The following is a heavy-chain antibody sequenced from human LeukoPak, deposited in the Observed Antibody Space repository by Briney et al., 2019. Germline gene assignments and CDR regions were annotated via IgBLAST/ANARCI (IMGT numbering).Heavy chain of an antibody. Sequence: GESLKISCKGSGYSFTSYWIAWVRQMPGKGLEWMGIIYPGDSDTRYTPSFQGQVTISADKSISTAYLQWSSLKASDTATFYCARLLKMGATNSPFDYWGQGTLVTVSS. CDR1: GYSFTSYW. J-gene: IGHJ4*02. CDR3: ARLLKMGATNSPFDY. V-gene: IGHV5-51*01. D-gene: IGHD1-26*01. CDR2: IYPGDSDT.